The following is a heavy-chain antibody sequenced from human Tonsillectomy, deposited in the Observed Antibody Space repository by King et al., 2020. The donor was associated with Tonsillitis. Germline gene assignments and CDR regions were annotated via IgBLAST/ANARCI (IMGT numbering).Heavy chain of an antibody. V-gene: IGHV2-26*01. J-gene: IGHJ4*02. CDR2: IFSNDEK. Sequence: TLKESGPVLVKPTETLTLTCTVSGFSLSNARMGVSWIRQPPGKALEWLAHIFSNDEKYYSTSLKSRLTISKDTSKSQVVLTMTNMEPEDTATYYCASFTTQYSSGWYPGRFLESGLGGIDYWGQGTLVTVSS. CDR3: ASFTTQYSSGWYPGRFLESGLGGIDY. D-gene: IGHD6-19*01. CDR1: GFSLSNARMG.